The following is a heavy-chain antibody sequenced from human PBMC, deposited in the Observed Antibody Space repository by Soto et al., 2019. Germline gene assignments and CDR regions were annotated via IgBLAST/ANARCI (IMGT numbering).Heavy chain of an antibody. V-gene: IGHV1-69*01. J-gene: IGHJ5*02. D-gene: IGHD3-10*01. CDR2: IIPMYGPA. CDR1: GGTFSSYA. CDR3: ARVTSMVRGVIDNWFDP. Sequence: QVPLVQSGAEVKKPGSSVTVSCKASGGTFSSYAIHWVRQAPGKGLEWMGGIIPMYGPAKYAQRFQGRVTITADESTTTVYMELTSLTSQVTAVYYCARVTSMVRGVIDNWFDPWGHGTLVTVSS.